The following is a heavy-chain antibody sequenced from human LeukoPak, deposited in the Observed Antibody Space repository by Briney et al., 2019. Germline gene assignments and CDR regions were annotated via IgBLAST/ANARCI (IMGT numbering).Heavy chain of an antibody. CDR1: GYTLTEIF. V-gene: IGHV1-24*01. CDR2: FDPEDGET. CDR3: STAKYSSGWYGAFDI. D-gene: IGHD6-19*01. J-gene: IGHJ3*02. Sequence: ASVKVPCKVSGYTLTEIFMHWVRQAPGKGLEWMGGFDPEDGETIYAQKFQGRVTMTEDTSTDTAYMELSSLRSEDTAVYYCSTAKYSSGWYGAFDIWGQGTMLTVSS.